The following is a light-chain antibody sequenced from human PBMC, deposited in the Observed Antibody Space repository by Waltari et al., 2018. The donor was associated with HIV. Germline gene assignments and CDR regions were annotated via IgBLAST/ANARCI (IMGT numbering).Light chain of an antibody. CDR1: SSDVGTYNE. Sequence: QSALTQPPSVSGSLGLSVTISCTGTSSDVGTYNEVSWYQQSPGTAPKLMIYDVSNLPSGVPDRFSGSKSGNTASLTISGLQAEDEADYYCSSFTTSITVVFGGGTKLTVL. CDR2: DVS. CDR3: SSFTTSITVV. J-gene: IGLJ2*01. V-gene: IGLV2-18*02.